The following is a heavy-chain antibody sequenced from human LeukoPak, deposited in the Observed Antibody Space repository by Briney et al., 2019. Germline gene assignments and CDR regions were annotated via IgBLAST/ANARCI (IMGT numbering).Heavy chain of an antibody. CDR1: GFTFRNYW. CDR3: ARPELPGWSVLFDF. D-gene: IGHD2-15*01. CDR2: INQDGSEK. Sequence: GGSLRLSCAASGFTFRNYWMSWVRQAPGKGLEWVANINQDGSEKYYADSVKGRFTISRDNAENSLSLQMDSLRAEDTAVYYCARPELPGWSVLFDFWGQGTLVTVSS. V-gene: IGHV3-7*01. J-gene: IGHJ4*02.